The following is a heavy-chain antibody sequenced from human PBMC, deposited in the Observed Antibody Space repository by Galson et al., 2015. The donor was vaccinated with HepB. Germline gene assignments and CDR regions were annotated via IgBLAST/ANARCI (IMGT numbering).Heavy chain of an antibody. V-gene: IGHV3-48*01. CDR1: GFTFSSYS. J-gene: IGHJ5*02. Sequence: SLRLSCAASGFTFSSYSMNWIRQAPGKGLEWVSYSSSSSSTIYYADSVKGRFTISRDNAKNSLYLQMNSLRAEDTAVYYCARDGPPITIAAAGSNRFDPWGQGTLVTVSS. CDR2: SSSSSSTI. D-gene: IGHD6-13*01. CDR3: ARDGPPITIAAAGSNRFDP.